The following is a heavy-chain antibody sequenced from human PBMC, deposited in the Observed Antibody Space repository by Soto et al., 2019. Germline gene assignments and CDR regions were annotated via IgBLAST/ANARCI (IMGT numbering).Heavy chain of an antibody. CDR1: EGTFNSYA. D-gene: IGHD6-13*01. CDR2: IIPYYNTL. J-gene: IGHJ4*02. Sequence: QAQVVQSGAEVRKPGSSVKLSCKASEGTFNSYAIAWVRQAPGQGLEWMGGIIPYYNTLNYAQKFQDRVTIPADDSTNTVYMELSSLRPDDTAVYFCASGASRWYPYFFDSWAQGTLVTVSS. V-gene: IGHV1-69*01. CDR3: ASGASRWYPYFFDS.